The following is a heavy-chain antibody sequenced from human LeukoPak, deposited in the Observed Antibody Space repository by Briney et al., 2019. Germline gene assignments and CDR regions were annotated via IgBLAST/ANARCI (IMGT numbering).Heavy chain of an antibody. CDR1: GFTFSSYA. CDR2: ISYDGSNK. V-gene: IGHV3-30-3*01. CDR3: ARDLFRPGLLMYSSRPFDP. D-gene: IGHD6-13*01. J-gene: IGHJ5*02. Sequence: GGSLRLSCAASGFTFSSYAMHWVRQAPGKGLEWVAVISYDGSNKYYADSVKGRFTISRDNAKNSLYLQMNSLRAEDTAVYYCARDLFRPGLLMYSSRPFDPWGQGTLVTVSS.